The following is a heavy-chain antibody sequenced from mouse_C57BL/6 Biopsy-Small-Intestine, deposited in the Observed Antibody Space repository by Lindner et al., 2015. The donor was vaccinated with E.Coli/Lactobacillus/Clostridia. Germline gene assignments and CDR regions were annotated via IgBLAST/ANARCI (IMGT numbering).Heavy chain of an antibody. CDR1: GFTFSDYG. CDR3: SYYYGSSSNWYFDV. Sequence: VQLQESGGGLVKPGGSLKLSCAASGFTFSDYGMHWVRQGSRRRGWEWVAYISSGSSTIYYVDTVKGRFTISRDNAKNTLFLQMTSLRSEDTAMYYCSYYYGSSSNWYFDVWGTGTTVTVSS. V-gene: IGHV5-17*01. J-gene: IGHJ1*03. D-gene: IGHD1-1*01. CDR2: ISSGSSTI.